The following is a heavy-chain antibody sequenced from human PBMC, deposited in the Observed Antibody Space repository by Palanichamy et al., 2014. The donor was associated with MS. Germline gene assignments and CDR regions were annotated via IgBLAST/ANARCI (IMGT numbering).Heavy chain of an antibody. V-gene: IGHV3-23*01. J-gene: IGHJ1*01. CDR2: ISGSGGST. CDR3: ANAREQLYGYFQH. Sequence: EVQLLESGGGLGTAWGPVRLSCAASGFSFSSSAMSWVRQAPGKGLEWVSGISGSGGSTYYADSVKGRFTISRDNSKNTLYLQMNSLRAEDTAVYYCANAREQLYGYFQHWGQGTLVTVSS. CDR1: GFSFSSSA. D-gene: IGHD6-6*01.